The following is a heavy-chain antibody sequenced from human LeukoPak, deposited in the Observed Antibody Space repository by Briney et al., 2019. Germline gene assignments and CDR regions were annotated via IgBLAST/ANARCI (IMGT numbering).Heavy chain of an antibody. CDR3: VKDRGDGYRGFDY. V-gene: IGHV3-33*06. J-gene: IGHJ4*02. CDR1: GFTFSSCG. D-gene: IGHD5-24*01. CDR2: IWYDGTHK. Sequence: GGSLRLSCEASGFTFSSCGFHWVRQALGKGLEWVAVIWYDGTHKYYADSVKGRLTISRDNSKNTVYLQMNSLRAEDTAVYYCVKDRGDGYRGFDYWGQGTLVTVSS.